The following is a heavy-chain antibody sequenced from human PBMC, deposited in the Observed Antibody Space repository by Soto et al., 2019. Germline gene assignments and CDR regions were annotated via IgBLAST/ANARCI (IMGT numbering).Heavy chain of an antibody. Sequence: PSETLSLTCAVYGGPMSDYRWTLNWIRQPPGKGLEWIGEINNSRSTSHDPSLTSRVTXSIDTSKNQFSIILQAESDSVTDVYYCARGALTYELLSGLIHGGMDVWGQGTRVTVYS. CDR3: ARGALTYELLSGLIHGGMDV. CDR2: INNSRST. CDR1: GGPMSDYR. J-gene: IGHJ6*02. V-gene: IGHV4-34*01. D-gene: IGHD3-3*01.